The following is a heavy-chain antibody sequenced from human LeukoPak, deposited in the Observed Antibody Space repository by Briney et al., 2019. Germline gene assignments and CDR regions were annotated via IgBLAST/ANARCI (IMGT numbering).Heavy chain of an antibody. J-gene: IGHJ4*02. Sequence: GGSLRLSCAASGFTFSRYWMSWVRQDPGKGLEWVANINQDGRVIYYVDSVKGRFTISRDNAKDSLYLEMNSLRAEDTAVYFCARVYCHGVCHSYFDYWGQGSLVTVSS. CDR1: GFTFSRYW. D-gene: IGHD2-8*01. CDR3: ARVYCHGVCHSYFDY. V-gene: IGHV3-7*01. CDR2: INQDGRVI.